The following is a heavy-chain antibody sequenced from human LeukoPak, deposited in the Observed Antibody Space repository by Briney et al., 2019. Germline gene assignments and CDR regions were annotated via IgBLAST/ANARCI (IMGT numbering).Heavy chain of an antibody. J-gene: IGHJ4*02. CDR2: IWYDGSNK. V-gene: IGHV3-33*08. CDR1: GFTFSSYW. CDR3: ARDKGRNVIWTLEY. D-gene: IGHD2-15*01. Sequence: QTGGSLRLSCAASGFTFSSYWMHWVRQAPGKGLEWVAVIWYDGSNKYNADSVKGRFTISRDNSKNTLYLEMNSLRAEDTAVYYCARDKGRNVIWTLEYWGQGTLVTVSS.